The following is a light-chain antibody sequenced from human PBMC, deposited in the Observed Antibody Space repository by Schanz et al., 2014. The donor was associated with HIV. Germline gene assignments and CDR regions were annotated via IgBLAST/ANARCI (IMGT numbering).Light chain of an antibody. J-gene: IGKJ2*01. V-gene: IGKV1-5*03. CDR2: QAS. Sequence: DIQMTQSPSTLSASVGDRVTITCRARQSVDNWLAWYQQKPGKAPSVLIFQASRLKIGVPSRFSGSGSGTEFTLTISSLQPDDIATYFCQQSHTYPYTFGQGTKLETK. CDR3: QQSHTYPYT. CDR1: QSVDNW.